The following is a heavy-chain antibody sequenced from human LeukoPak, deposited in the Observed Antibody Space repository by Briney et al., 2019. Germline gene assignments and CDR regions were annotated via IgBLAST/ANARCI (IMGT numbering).Heavy chain of an antibody. CDR3: ARDPCSSTSCYAGWFDH. CDR2: ISSSSSTI. V-gene: IGHV3-48*01. Sequence: GGSLRLSCAASGFTLSSYSMNWVRQAPGKGLEWVSYISSSSSTIYYADSVKGRFTISRDNAKNSLYLQMNSLRAEDTAVYYCARDPCSSTSCYAGWFDHWGQGTLVTVSS. J-gene: IGHJ5*02. D-gene: IGHD2-2*01. CDR1: GFTLSSYS.